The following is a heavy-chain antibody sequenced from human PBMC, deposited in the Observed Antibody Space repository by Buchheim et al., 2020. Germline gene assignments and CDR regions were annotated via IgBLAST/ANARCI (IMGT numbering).Heavy chain of an antibody. J-gene: IGHJ6*02. V-gene: IGHV3-30-3*01. D-gene: IGHD1-1*01. Sequence: QVQLVESGGGVVQPGRSLRLSCAASGFTFSSYAMHWVRQAPGKGLEWVAVISYDGSNKYYADSVKGRFTISRDNSKNTLYLQMNSLRAEDTAVYYCASEEVQLEHGFGTSSDYYGMDVWGQGTT. CDR3: ASEEVQLEHGFGTSSDYYGMDV. CDR1: GFTFSSYA. CDR2: ISYDGSNK.